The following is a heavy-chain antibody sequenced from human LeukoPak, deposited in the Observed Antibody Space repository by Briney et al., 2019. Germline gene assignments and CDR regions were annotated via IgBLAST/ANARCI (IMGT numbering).Heavy chain of an antibody. J-gene: IGHJ4*02. CDR2: ISAYNGNT. Sequence: ASVKVSCKASGGTFSSYAISWVRQAPGQGLEWMGWISAYNGNTIYAQKLQGRVTMTTDTSTGTAYMELRSLRSDDTAVYYCARSRSFDSWGQGTLVTVSS. CDR3: ARSRSFDS. CDR1: GGTFSSYA. V-gene: IGHV1-18*01.